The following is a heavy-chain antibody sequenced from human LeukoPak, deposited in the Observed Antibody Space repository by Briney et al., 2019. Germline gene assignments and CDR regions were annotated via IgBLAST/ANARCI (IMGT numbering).Heavy chain of an antibody. CDR3: AKGNYYGSSGLGSTSFDY. CDR1: GFTFSSYA. Sequence: PGGSLRLSCAASGFTFSSYAMSWVRQAPGKGLKWVSAISGSGDNTYYADSVKGRFTISRGNSKNTLYLQMNSLRAEDTALYYCAKGNYYGSSGLGSTSFDYWGQGTLVAVSS. J-gene: IGHJ4*02. D-gene: IGHD3-10*01. CDR2: ISGSGDNT. V-gene: IGHV3-23*01.